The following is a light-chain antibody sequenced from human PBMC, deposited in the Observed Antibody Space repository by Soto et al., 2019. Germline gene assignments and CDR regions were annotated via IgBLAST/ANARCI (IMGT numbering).Light chain of an antibody. CDR1: SSDVGGYNY. CDR3: SSYTSSSTDV. J-gene: IGLJ1*01. CDR2: DVS. Sequence: QSALTQPASVSGSPGQSITISCTGTSSDVGGYNYVSWYQQHPGKAHKLMIYDVSNRPSGVSNRFSGYKSGNTASLTISGLQAEDEADYYCSSYTSSSTDVFGTGTKVTVL. V-gene: IGLV2-14*01.